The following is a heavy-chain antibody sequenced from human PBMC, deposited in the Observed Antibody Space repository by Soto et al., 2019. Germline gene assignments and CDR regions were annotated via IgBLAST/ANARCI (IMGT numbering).Heavy chain of an antibody. CDR3: AREGRLAAAGRFDY. CDR2: IYYSGST. J-gene: IGHJ4*02. Sequence: SETLSPTCTVSGGSISSGDYYWSWIRQVPKKGLEWIGYIYYSGSTYYNPSLRSRVAMSVDTSKNQFSLKLSSVTAADTAIYYCAREGRLAAAGRFDYWGQGTLVTVSS. D-gene: IGHD6-13*01. V-gene: IGHV4-31*03. CDR1: GGSISSGDYY.